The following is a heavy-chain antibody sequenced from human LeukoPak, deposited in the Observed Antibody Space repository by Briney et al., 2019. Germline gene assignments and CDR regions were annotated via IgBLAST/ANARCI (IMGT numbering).Heavy chain of an antibody. V-gene: IGHV4-39*07. J-gene: IGHJ6*02. D-gene: IGHD3-3*01. CDR3: ARGPLYYDFWSGYNYGMDV. Sequence: SETLSLTCTVSGGSISSSSYYWGWIRQPPGKGLEWIGSIYYSGSTYYNPSLKSRVTISVDTSKNQFSLKLSSVTAADTAVYYCARGPLYYDFWSGYNYGMDVWGQGTTVTVSS. CDR1: GGSISSSSYY. CDR2: IYYSGST.